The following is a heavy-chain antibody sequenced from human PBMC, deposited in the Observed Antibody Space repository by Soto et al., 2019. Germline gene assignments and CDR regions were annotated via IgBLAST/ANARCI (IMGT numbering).Heavy chain of an antibody. J-gene: IGHJ4*02. CDR2: IIPLFGST. CDR1: GDIFSGYS. D-gene: IGHD5-12*01. V-gene: IGHV1-69*12. CDR3: ARDLGTGYDSGDY. Sequence: QVQLVQSGAEVKKPGSSVKVSCTASGDIFSGYSISWVRQAPGQGLEWMGGIIPLFGSTNYAPKFQGRVPITADQATNTRYMELSSLKSEDTAVYYCARDLGTGYDSGDYWGQGTLVTVSS.